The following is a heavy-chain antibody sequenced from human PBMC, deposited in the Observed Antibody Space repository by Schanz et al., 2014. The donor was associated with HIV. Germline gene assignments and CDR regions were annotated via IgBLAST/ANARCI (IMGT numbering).Heavy chain of an antibody. J-gene: IGHJ3*01. CDR1: GFTFSSYA. CDR2: ISGSGGST. V-gene: IGHV3-23*01. Sequence: EVQLLESGGGLVQPGGSLRLSCAASGFTFSSYAMSWVRQAPGKGLEWVSAISGSGGSTYYADSVKGRFTISRDDSKNTMYLQMSSLSVEDTALYYCAKGDSTSQFGRNFDLWGQGTMVTVSS. D-gene: IGHD2-2*01. CDR3: AKGDSTSQFGRNFDL.